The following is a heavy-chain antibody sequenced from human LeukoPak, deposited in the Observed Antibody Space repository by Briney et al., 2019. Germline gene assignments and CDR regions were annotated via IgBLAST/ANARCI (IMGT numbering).Heavy chain of an antibody. Sequence: SETLSLTCTVSGGSISSSSYYWGWIRQPPGKGLEWIGSIYYSGGTYYNPSLKSRVTISVDTSKNQFSLKLSSVTAADTAVYYCARPRKYYDFWSGLEDIWGQGTMVTVSS. J-gene: IGHJ3*02. CDR1: GGSISSSSYY. D-gene: IGHD3-3*01. CDR3: ARPRKYYDFWSGLEDI. V-gene: IGHV4-39*01. CDR2: IYYSGGT.